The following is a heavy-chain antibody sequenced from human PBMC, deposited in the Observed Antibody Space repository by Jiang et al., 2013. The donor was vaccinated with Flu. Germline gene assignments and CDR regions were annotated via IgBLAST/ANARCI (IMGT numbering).Heavy chain of an antibody. J-gene: IGHJ4*02. CDR3: ASQNPDYDILTGYPY. Sequence: GAEVKKPGSSVKVSCKASGGTFSSYAISWVRQAPGQGLEWMGRIIPILGIANYAQKFQGRVTITADESTSTAYMELSSLRSEDTAVYYCASQNPDYDILTGYPYWGQGTLVTVSS. CDR2: IIPILGIA. V-gene: IGHV1-69*04. D-gene: IGHD3-9*01. CDR1: GGTFSSYA.